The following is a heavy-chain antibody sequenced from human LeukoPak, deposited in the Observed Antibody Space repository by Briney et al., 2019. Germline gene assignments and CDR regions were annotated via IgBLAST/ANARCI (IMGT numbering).Heavy chain of an antibody. V-gene: IGHV4-34*01. CDR3: ARVMTTVTTFKTYSYGMDV. J-gene: IGHJ6*02. D-gene: IGHD4-17*01. CDR2: INHSGST. Sequence: SETLSLTCAVYSGSFSGSYWTWIRQPPGKGLEWIGEINHSGSTNYNPSLKSRVTISLDTSKNQFSLKLSSVTAADTAVYYCARVMTTVTTFKTYSYGMDVWGQGTTVTVSS. CDR1: SGSFSGSY.